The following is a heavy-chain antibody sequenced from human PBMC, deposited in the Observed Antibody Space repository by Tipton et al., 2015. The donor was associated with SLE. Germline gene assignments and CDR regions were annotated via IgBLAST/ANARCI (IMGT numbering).Heavy chain of an antibody. J-gene: IGHJ6*03. D-gene: IGHD3-3*01. V-gene: IGHV4-59*12. Sequence: TLSLTCTVSGGSISSYYWSWIRQPPGKGLEWIGYIYYSGSTNYNPSLKSRFTISVDKSKNQFSLKLSAVTTADTAVYYCARGADYDFWSGYWYDYYYMDVWGKGTTVTVSS. CDR1: GGSISSYY. CDR2: IYYSGST. CDR3: ARGADYDFWSGYWYDYYYMDV.